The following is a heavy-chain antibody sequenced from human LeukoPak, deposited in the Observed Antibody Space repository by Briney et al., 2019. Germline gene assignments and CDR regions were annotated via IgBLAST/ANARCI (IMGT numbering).Heavy chain of an antibody. CDR3: VRDGYKAFDI. CDR2: IGASGGST. J-gene: IGHJ3*02. V-gene: IGHV3-23*01. CDR1: GFTFSSYA. D-gene: IGHD1-14*01. Sequence: PGGSLRLSCATSGFTFSSYAMSWVRQAPGKGLEWVSGIGASGGSTYYADSVKGRFTISRDNSKNTLYLQMNSLRAEDTALYYCVRDGYKAFDIWGQGTMVTVSS.